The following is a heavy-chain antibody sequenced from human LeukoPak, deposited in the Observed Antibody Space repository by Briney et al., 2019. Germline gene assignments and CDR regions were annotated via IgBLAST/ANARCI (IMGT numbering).Heavy chain of an antibody. V-gene: IGHV3-33*01. CDR3: ARDLRVVVVTALFDY. CDR1: GFTFSSYG. Sequence: GGSLRLSCAASGFTFSSYGMHWVRQAPGKGLEWVAVIWYDGSNKYYADSVKGRFTISRDNSKNTLYLQMNSLRAEDTAVYYCARDLRVVVVTALFDYWGQGTLVTVSS. CDR2: IWYDGSNK. J-gene: IGHJ4*02. D-gene: IGHD2-21*02.